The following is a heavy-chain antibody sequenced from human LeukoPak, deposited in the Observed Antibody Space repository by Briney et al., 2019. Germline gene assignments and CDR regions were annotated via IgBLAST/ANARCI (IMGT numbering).Heavy chain of an antibody. D-gene: IGHD2-8*01. Sequence: SETLSLTCAVYGGSFSGYYWSWIRQPPGKGLEWIGEINHSGSTNYNPSLKSRVTISVDTSKNQFSLKLSSVTAADTAVYYCARARRPRLNYYFDYWGQGTLVTVSS. J-gene: IGHJ4*02. CDR1: GGSFSGYY. CDR3: ARARRPRLNYYFDY. CDR2: INHSGST. V-gene: IGHV4-34*01.